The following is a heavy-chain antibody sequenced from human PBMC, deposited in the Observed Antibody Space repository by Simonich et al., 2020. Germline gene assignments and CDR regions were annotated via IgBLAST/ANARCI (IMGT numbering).Heavy chain of an antibody. D-gene: IGHD6-19*01. CDR2: ISSSSSYI. V-gene: IGHV3-21*01. CDR1: GFTFSSYS. CDR3: ARWIAVAGTGAYGMDV. Sequence: EVQLVESGGGLVKPGGSLRLSCAASGFTFSSYSMNWVRQAPGKGLEWVSSISSSSSYIYYADSVNSRFTISRDNAKNSLYLQMNSLGAEDTAVYYCARWIAVAGTGAYGMDVWGQGTTVTVSS. J-gene: IGHJ6*02.